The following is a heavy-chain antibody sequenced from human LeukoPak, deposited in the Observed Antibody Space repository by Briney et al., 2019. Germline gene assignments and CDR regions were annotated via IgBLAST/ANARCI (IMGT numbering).Heavy chain of an antibody. CDR3: ARGYYDFWSGSDAFDI. V-gene: IGHV1-69*05. Sequence: ASVKVSCKASGGTFSSYAISWVRQAPGQGLEWMGGIIPIFGTANYAQKFQGRVTITTDESTSTAYMELSSLRSEDTAVYYCARGYYDFWSGSDAFDIWGQGTMVTVSS. D-gene: IGHD3-3*01. CDR2: IIPIFGTA. CDR1: GGTFSSYA. J-gene: IGHJ3*02.